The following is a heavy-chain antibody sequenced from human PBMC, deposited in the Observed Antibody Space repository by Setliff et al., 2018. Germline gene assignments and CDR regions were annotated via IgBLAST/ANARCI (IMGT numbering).Heavy chain of an antibody. CDR1: GGSISSDSHY. J-gene: IGHJ4*02. CDR2: IYISGTT. V-gene: IGHV4-61*02. Sequence: SETLSLTCTVSGGSISSDSHYWGWIRQPAGKGLEWIGRIYISGTTNYNPPLKGRATISVDNSKNQFSLNLNSVTVADTAVYFCARGVRTGHLDSWGQGTLVTVSS. CDR3: ARGVRTGHLDS. D-gene: IGHD1-1*01.